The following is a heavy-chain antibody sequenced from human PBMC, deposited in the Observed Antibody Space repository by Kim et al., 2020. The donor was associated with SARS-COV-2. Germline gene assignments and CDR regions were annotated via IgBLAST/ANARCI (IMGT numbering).Heavy chain of an antibody. D-gene: IGHD6-13*01. CDR3: AKQQPTGGFDP. J-gene: IGHJ5*02. CDR1: GGTFSSYA. Sequence: SVKVSCKASGGTFSSYAISWVRQAPGQGLEWMGRIIPILGIANYAQKFQGRVTITADKSTSTAYMELSSLRSEDTAVYYCAKQQPTGGFDPWGQGTLVTVSS. CDR2: IIPILGIA. V-gene: IGHV1-69*04.